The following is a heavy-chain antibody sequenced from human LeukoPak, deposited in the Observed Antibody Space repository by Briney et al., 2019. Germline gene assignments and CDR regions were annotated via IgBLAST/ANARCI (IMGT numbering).Heavy chain of an antibody. CDR1: GYTFASYG. CDR2: ISAYNGNT. CDR3: ARDRVFVDTAIVSPVQYFDY. V-gene: IGHV1-18*01. D-gene: IGHD5-18*01. J-gene: IGHJ4*02. Sequence: ASVKVSCKASGYTFASYGISWVRQAPGQGLEWMGWISAYNGNTNYAQKLQGRVTMTTATSTSTAYMELRCLRADDTAVYYCARDRVFVDTAIVSPVQYFDYWGQGTLVTVSS.